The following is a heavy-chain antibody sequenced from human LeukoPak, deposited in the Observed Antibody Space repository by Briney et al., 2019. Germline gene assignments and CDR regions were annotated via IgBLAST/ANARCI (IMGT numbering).Heavy chain of an antibody. CDR1: GGTFSSYA. CDR3: ARGGTVVTHWFDP. J-gene: IGHJ5*02. CDR2: IIPIFGTA. D-gene: IGHD4-23*01. V-gene: IGHV1-69*06. Sequence: ASVKVSCKASGGTFSSYAISWVRQAPGQGLEWMGGIIPIFGTANYAQKFQGGVTITADKSTSTAYMELSSLRSEDTAVYYCARGGTVVTHWFDPWGQGTLVTVSS.